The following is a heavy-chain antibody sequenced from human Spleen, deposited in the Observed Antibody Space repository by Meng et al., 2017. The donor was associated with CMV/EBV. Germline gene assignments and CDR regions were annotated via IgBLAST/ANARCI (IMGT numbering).Heavy chain of an antibody. Sequence: GGSLRLSCAASGFTFSSYWMSWVRQAPGKGLEWVANIKQDGSEKYYVDSVKGRFTISRDNAKNSLYLQMNSLRAEDTAVNYCARWQSGGYYDFWSGYSLKYGMDVWGQGTTVTVSS. J-gene: IGHJ6*02. V-gene: IGHV3-7*01. CDR1: GFTFSSYW. CDR2: IKQDGSEK. CDR3: ARWQSGGYYDFWSGYSLKYGMDV. D-gene: IGHD3-3*01.